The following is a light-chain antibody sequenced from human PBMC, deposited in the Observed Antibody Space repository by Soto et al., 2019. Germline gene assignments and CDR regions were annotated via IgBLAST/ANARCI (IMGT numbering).Light chain of an antibody. V-gene: IGKV3-20*01. J-gene: IGKJ2*01. Sequence: EIVLTQSPGTLSLSPGERATLSCRASQSVSSSYLAWYQQKPGQAPRLLIYGASSRATGIPDRFSGSGSGTDFTLTISRLEPEDFAVYYCQQYFSTPMYTFGQGTKLEIK. CDR2: GAS. CDR1: QSVSSSY. CDR3: QQYFSTPMYT.